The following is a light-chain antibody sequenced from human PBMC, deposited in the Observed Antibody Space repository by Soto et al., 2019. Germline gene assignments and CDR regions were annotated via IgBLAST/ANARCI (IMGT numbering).Light chain of an antibody. CDR3: QSYDSTSVV. J-gene: IGLJ2*01. Sequence: NFMLTQPHSVSESPGKTVTISCTRSSGSIASNYVQWYQQRPGSFPTTVIYEDYQRPSGVPDRFSGSIDSSSNSASLTISGLKTEDEADYYCQSYDSTSVVFGGGTKLTVL. CDR2: EDY. CDR1: SGSIASNY. V-gene: IGLV6-57*01.